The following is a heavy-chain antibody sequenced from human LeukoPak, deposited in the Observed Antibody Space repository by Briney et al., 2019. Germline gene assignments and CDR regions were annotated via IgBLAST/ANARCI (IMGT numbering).Heavy chain of an antibody. J-gene: IGHJ4*02. Sequence: GGSLRLSCAASGFTFSSYWMHWVRQAPGKGLVWISRINSDGSSTSYADSVKGRFTTSRDNAKNTLYLQMNSLRAEDTAVCYCARERGSSWYVDYFDYWGQGTLVTVSS. CDR3: ARERGSSWYVDYFDY. CDR1: GFTFSSYW. CDR2: INSDGSST. D-gene: IGHD6-13*01. V-gene: IGHV3-74*01.